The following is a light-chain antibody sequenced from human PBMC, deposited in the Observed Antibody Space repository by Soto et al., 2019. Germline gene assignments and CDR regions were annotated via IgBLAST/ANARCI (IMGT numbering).Light chain of an antibody. CDR2: WAS. CDR3: QQYYSTPT. CDR1: QSALYSSNNKNF. Sequence: DIVMTQSPDSLAVSLGERATINCKSSQSALYSSNNKNFLAWYQQKPGQPPKLLIYWASTRESGVPDRFSGSGSGTDFTLTISSLQAEDVAVYYCQQYYSTPTFGQGTKVEVK. J-gene: IGKJ1*01. V-gene: IGKV4-1*01.